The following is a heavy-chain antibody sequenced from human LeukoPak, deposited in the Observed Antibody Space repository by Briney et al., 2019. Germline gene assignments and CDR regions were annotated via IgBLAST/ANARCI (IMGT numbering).Heavy chain of an antibody. V-gene: IGHV3-23*01. D-gene: IGHD3-9*01. CDR3: ARQHTAWFVDY. CDR2: VSASGAST. J-gene: IGHJ4*02. CDR1: GFSFSNYG. Sequence: GGSLSLSCAASGFSFSNYGMSWVRQAPGKGLEWVSGVSASGASTYSEDSVKGRFIIPRDNSKNMVFLQMNSLRAEDTAVYYCARQHTAWFVDYWGQGILVAVSS.